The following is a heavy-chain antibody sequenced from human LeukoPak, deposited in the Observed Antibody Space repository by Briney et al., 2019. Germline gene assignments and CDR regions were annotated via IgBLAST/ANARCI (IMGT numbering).Heavy chain of an antibody. CDR2: IYYSGST. D-gene: IGHD3-22*01. CDR1: GASISSSSYY. J-gene: IGHJ4*02. V-gene: IGHV4-39*01. Sequence: SETLSLTCTVSGASISSSSYYWGWIRQPPGKGLEWIGSIYYSGSTYYNPSLKSRLTISVDTSKNQFSLKLSSVTAADTAVYYCARDYYYDSSGYSTYYFDYWGQGTLVTVSS. CDR3: ARDYYYDSSGYSTYYFDY.